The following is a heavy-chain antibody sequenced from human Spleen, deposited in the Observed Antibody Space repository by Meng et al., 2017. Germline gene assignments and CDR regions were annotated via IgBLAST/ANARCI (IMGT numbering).Heavy chain of an antibody. D-gene: IGHD4-11*01. Sequence: QVQLQQGGAGLLKPSGTLSLTGGFYGGSFSGYYWSWIRQPPGKGLEWIGEVNHSGNTNYNPSLKSRVTISVDTSKNQFSLNLSSVTAADSAVYYCARGPTTMAHDFDYWGQGTLVTVSS. CDR2: VNHSGNT. J-gene: IGHJ4*02. V-gene: IGHV4-34*01. CDR1: GGSFSGYY. CDR3: ARGPTTMAHDFDY.